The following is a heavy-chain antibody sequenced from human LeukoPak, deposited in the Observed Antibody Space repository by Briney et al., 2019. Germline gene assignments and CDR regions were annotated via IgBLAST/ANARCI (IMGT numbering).Heavy chain of an antibody. D-gene: IGHD1-26*01. J-gene: IGHJ3*02. V-gene: IGHV4-59*12. CDR3: ARDRSGSYPPYAFDI. CDR1: GGSISSYY. CDR2: IYHSGST. Sequence: SETLSLTCTVSGGSISSYYWSWIRQPPGKGLEWIGYIYHSGSTYYNPSLKSRVTISVDRSKNQFSLKLSSVTAADTAVYYCARDRSGSYPPYAFDIWGQGTMVTVSS.